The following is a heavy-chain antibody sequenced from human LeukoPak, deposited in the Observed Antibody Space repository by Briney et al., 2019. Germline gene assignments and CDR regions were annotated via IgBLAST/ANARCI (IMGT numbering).Heavy chain of an antibody. Sequence: GGSLRLSCAASGFTFSGYGMNWVRQAPGKGLEWVAITSYDGREKYYADSVKGRFTISRDNSKDTLYLQMNSLRAEDTAVYYCARDVGSFGRRYYGMDVWGQGTTVTVSS. CDR3: ARDVGSFGRRYYGMDV. D-gene: IGHD3-10*01. J-gene: IGHJ6*02. V-gene: IGHV3-30*03. CDR2: TSYDGREK. CDR1: GFTFSGYG.